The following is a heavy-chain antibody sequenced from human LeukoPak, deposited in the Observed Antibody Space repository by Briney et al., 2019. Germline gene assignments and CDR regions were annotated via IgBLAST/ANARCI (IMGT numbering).Heavy chain of an antibody. D-gene: IGHD1-14*01. CDR3: ARSLSNRLLSQYNWFDL. CDR2: IKQDGSEK. CDR1: GFTFSPYW. Sequence: GGSLRLSCAASGFTFSPYWMSWVRQAPGKGLEWVANIKQDGSEKYYVDSVKGRFTISRDNVKNSLYLQMDSLRSEDTAIYYCARSLSNRLLSQYNWFDLWGQGTLVTVSS. J-gene: IGHJ5*02. V-gene: IGHV3-7*01.